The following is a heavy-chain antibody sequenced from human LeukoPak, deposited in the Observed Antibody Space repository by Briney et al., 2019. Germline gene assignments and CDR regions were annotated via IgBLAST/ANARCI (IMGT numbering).Heavy chain of an antibody. V-gene: IGHV1-18*01. J-gene: IGHJ4*02. CDR3: ARDDNFYGVGDFDY. D-gene: IGHD2-8*01. Sequence: GASVKVSCKASGYTFSSYGISWVRQAPGQGLEWMGWISSYNDNTKYAQRIQGRVTMTTDTSTSTAYMELRSLRSDGTAVYYCARDDNFYGVGDFDYWGQGTLVTVSS. CDR1: GYTFSSYG. CDR2: ISSYNDNT.